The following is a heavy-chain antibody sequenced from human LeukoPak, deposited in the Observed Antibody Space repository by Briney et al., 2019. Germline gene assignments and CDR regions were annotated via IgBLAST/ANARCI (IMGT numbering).Heavy chain of an antibody. CDR2: IIPIFGTA. D-gene: IGHD6-13*01. J-gene: IGHJ5*02. V-gene: IGHV1-69*13. CDR1: GGTFSSYA. CDR3: AREGSIAAAGMRWFDP. Sequence: ASVKVSCKASGGTFSSYAISWVRQAPGQGLEWMGGIIPIFGTANYAQKFQGRVTITADESTSTAYMELSSLRSEDTAVYYCAREGSIAAAGMRWFDPWGQGTLVTVSS.